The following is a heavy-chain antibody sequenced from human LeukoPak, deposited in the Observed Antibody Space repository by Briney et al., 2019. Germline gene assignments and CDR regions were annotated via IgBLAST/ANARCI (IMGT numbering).Heavy chain of an antibody. CDR2: ISSSSSYI. CDR1: GFTLSSYS. V-gene: IGHV3-21*01. D-gene: IGHD5-18*01. Sequence: GGSLRLSCAASGFTLSSYSMIWVRQATGKGLEWVSSISSSSSYIYYADSVKGRFTISRDNAKNSLYLQMNSLRAENTAVYYCARGSGYSYGYRDYWGQGTLVTVSS. CDR3: ARGSGYSYGYRDY. J-gene: IGHJ4*02.